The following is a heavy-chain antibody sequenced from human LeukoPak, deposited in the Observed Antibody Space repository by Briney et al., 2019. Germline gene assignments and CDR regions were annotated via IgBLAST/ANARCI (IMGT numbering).Heavy chain of an antibody. CDR1: GFTFSSYW. V-gene: IGHV3-74*01. CDR2: INTDGSST. D-gene: IGHD6-19*01. J-gene: IGHJ2*01. CDR3: ARDSSVAGSDFDL. Sequence: GGSLRLSCAASGFTFSSYWMHWVRQAPGKGLVWVSRINTDGSSTSSADSVKGRITISRGNAKNTLYLQMNSLTAEDTAVYYCARDSSVAGSDFDLWGRGTLVTVSS.